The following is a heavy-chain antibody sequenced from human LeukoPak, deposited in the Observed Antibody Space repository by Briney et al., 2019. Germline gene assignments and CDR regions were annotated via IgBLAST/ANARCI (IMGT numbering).Heavy chain of an antibody. CDR1: GGTFSSYA. V-gene: IGHV1-69*05. CDR3: ARVVRGPDAFDI. Sequence: SVKVSCKASGGTFSSYAISWVRQAPGQGHEWMGGIIPIFGTANYAQKFQGRVTITTDESTSTAYMELSSLRSEDTAVYYCARVVRGPDAFDIWGQGTMVTVSS. J-gene: IGHJ3*02. CDR2: IIPIFGTA. D-gene: IGHD3-10*02.